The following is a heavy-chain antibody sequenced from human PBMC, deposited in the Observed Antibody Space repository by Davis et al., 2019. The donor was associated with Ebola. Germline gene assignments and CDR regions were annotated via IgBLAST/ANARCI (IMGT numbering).Heavy chain of an antibody. J-gene: IGHJ6*02. CDR1: GGSISSYY. D-gene: IGHD5-12*01. CDR3: ARSDSGSEGYYYYGMDV. Sequence: PGGSLRLSCTVSGGSISSYYWSWIRQPPGKGLEWIGYIYYSGSTNYNPSLKSRVTISVDTSKNQFSLKLSSVTAADTAVYYCARSDSGSEGYYYYGMDVWGQGTTVTVSS. CDR2: IYYSGST. V-gene: IGHV4-59*01.